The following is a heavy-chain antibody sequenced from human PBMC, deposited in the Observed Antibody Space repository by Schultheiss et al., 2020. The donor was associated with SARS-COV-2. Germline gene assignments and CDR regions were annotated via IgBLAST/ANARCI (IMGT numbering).Heavy chain of an antibody. D-gene: IGHD3-10*01. J-gene: IGHJ4*02. Sequence: SQTLSLTCAVYGGSFSGYYWSWIRQPAGKGLEWIGRIYTSGSTNYNPSLKSRVTMSVDTSKNQFSLKLSSVTAADTAVYYCARDYGSGSYYMIFGYWGQGTLVTVSS. CDR2: IYTSGST. CDR1: GGSFSGYY. V-gene: IGHV4-4*07. CDR3: ARDYGSGSYYMIFGY.